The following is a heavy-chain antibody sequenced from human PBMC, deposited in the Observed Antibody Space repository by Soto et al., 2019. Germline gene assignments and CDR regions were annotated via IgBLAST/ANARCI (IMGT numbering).Heavy chain of an antibody. CDR3: ARDVGIVVVPAARPGENWFDP. J-gene: IGHJ5*02. V-gene: IGHV1-69*04. CDR2: IIPILGIA. Sequence: SVKVSCKASGGTFSSYTISWVRQAPGQGLEWMGRIIPILGIANYAQKFQGRVTITADKSTSTAYMELSSLRSEDTAVYYCARDVGIVVVPAARPGENWFDPWGQGTLVTVSS. D-gene: IGHD2-2*03. CDR1: GGTFSSYT.